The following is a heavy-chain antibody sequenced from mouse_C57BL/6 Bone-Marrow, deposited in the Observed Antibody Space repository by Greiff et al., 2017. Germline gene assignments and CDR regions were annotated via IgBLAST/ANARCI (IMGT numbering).Heavy chain of an antibody. J-gene: IGHJ2*01. D-gene: IGHD3-3*01. V-gene: IGHV5-15*01. CDR3: ARGGTGYFDY. Sequence: EVQLVESGGGLVQPGGSLKLSCAASGFTFSDYGMAWVRQAPRKGPEWVAFISNLAYSIYYADTVTGRFPISRENAKNTLYLEMSSLRSEDTAMYYCARGGTGYFDYWGQGTTLTVSS. CDR1: GFTFSDYG. CDR2: ISNLAYSI.